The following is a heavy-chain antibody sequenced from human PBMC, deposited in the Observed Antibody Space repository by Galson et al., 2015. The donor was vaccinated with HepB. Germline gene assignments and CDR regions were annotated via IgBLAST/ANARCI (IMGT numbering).Heavy chain of an antibody. CDR1: GDSVSSNSAA. D-gene: IGHD6-13*01. CDR3: ARNLDSSSWYEATDFDY. J-gene: IGHJ4*02. Sequence: CAISGDSVSSNSAAWNWIRQSPSRGLEWLGRTYYRSKWYNDYAASVKSRITINPDTSKNQFSLQLNSVTPEDTAVYYCARNLDSSSWYEATDFDYWGQGTLVTVSS. CDR2: TYYRSKWYN. V-gene: IGHV6-1*01.